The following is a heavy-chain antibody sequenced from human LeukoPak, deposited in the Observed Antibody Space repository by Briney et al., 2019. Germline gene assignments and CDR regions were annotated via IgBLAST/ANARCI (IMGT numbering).Heavy chain of an antibody. D-gene: IGHD6-19*01. CDR3: ARQGWLVQFDY. CDR1: GGSISSSSYY. V-gene: IGHV4-39*01. J-gene: IGHJ4*02. CDR2: IYYSGST. Sequence: PSETLSLTCTVSGGSISSSSYYWGWIRQPPGKGLEWIGSIYYSGSTYYNPSLKSRVTISVDTSKNQFSLKLSSVTAADTAVYYCARQGWLVQFDYWGQGTLVTVSS.